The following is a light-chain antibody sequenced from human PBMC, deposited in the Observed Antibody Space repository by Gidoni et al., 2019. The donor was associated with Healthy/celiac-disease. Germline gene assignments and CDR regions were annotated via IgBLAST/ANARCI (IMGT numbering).Light chain of an antibody. CDR1: QNISSY. V-gene: IGKV1-39*01. CDR2: AAS. CDR3: QQSYSTPLT. Sequence: DTQMTQSPSSLSASVGDRVTITCRASQNISSYLNWYQQKPGKAPKPLIYAASSLQSGVPSRFSGSGSGTDFTLTISSLQPEDFATYYCQQSYSTPLTFXGXTKVEIK. J-gene: IGKJ4*01.